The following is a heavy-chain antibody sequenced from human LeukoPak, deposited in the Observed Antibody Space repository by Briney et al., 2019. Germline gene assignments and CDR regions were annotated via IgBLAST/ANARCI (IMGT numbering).Heavy chain of an antibody. CDR2: ISGSGGST. J-gene: IGHJ6*02. Sequence: GASLRLSCAASGFTFSSYAMSWVRQAPGKGLEWVSAISGSGGSTYYADSVKGRFTISRDNSKNTLYLQMNSLRAEDTAVYYCARDLIAVAGTHYYYYYGMDVWGQGTTVTVSS. D-gene: IGHD6-19*01. CDR1: GFTFSSYA. CDR3: ARDLIAVAGTHYYYYYGMDV. V-gene: IGHV3-23*01.